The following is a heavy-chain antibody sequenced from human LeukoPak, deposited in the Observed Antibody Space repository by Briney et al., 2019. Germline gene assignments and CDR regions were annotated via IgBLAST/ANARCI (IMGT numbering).Heavy chain of an antibody. J-gene: IGHJ2*01. CDR2: IFYSGST. CDR3: ARVATMVRGVIKLEAWYFDL. V-gene: IGHV4-59*01. Sequence: SETLSLTCTVSGGSITNNYWSWIRQPPGKGLEWIGYIFYSGSTSHNPSLRSRVTISLETSKNQFSLKLNSVTAADTAVYYCARVATMVRGVIKLEAWYFDLWGRGTLVTVSS. D-gene: IGHD3-10*01. CDR1: GGSITNNY.